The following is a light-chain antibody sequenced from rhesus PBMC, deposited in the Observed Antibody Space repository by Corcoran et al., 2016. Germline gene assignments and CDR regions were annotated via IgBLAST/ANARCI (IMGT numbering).Light chain of an antibody. CDR2: QTS. Sequence: DIQMTQSPSSLSASVGDRVTITCRASENVHSYLHWYKRKPGKAHNLLIYQTSTLRSGVPPRLSGSGSGTDFTLTISNLQPEDFATYFCQHSYGTPFTFGPGTKLDLK. V-gene: IGKV1-74*01. J-gene: IGKJ3*01. CDR3: QHSYGTPFT. CDR1: ENVHSY.